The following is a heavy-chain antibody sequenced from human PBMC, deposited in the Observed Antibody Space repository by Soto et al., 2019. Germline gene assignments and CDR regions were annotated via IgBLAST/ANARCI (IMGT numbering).Heavy chain of an antibody. CDR3: TALRSDSSGYYTDY. CDR2: IIPILGIA. V-gene: IGHV1-69*02. Sequence: QVQLVQSGAEVKKPGSSVKVSCKASGGTFSSYTISWVRQAPGQGLEWMGRIIPILGIANYAQKFQGRVNITADKSTRTAYMELSSLRSEDTAVYYCTALRSDSSGYYTDYWGQGTLVTVSS. J-gene: IGHJ4*02. CDR1: GGTFSSYT. D-gene: IGHD3-22*01.